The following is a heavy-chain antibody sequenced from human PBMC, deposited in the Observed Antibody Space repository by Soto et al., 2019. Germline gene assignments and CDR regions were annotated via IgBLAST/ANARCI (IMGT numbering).Heavy chain of an antibody. Sequence: ASVKASCKASGGTFSSYAISWVRQAPGQGLEWMGGIIPIFGTANYAQKFQGRVTITADESTSTAYMELSSLRSEGTAVYYCAQGEQSYYYYGMDVWGQGTTVNVS. J-gene: IGHJ6*02. CDR1: GGTFSSYA. D-gene: IGHD3-16*01. V-gene: IGHV1-69*13. CDR3: AQGEQSYYYYGMDV. CDR2: IIPIFGTA.